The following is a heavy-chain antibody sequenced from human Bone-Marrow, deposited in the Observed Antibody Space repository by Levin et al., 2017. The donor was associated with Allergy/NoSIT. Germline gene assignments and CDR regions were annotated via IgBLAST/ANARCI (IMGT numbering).Heavy chain of an antibody. CDR1: GGTFSTYA. J-gene: IGHJ4*02. Sequence: SVKVSCKTSGGTFSTYALNWVRQAPGQGLEWMGGIIPMFDTPIYAQKFQGRVTITADESTTTAYMELTSLKSEDSAIYYCARDGDYYGSGTIPFDSWGQGTLITVSS. CDR3: ARDGDYYGSGTIPFDS. D-gene: IGHD3-10*01. CDR2: IIPMFDTP. V-gene: IGHV1-69*13.